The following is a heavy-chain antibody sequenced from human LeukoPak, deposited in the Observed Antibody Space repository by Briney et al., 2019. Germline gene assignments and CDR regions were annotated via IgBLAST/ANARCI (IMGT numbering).Heavy chain of an antibody. CDR3: VRASRGWYYFDY. D-gene: IGHD6-19*01. CDR1: GFTFSSYD. V-gene: IGHV3-13*01. Sequence: GGSLRLSCAASGFTFSSYDMHWVRQVTREGLEWVSAIGTAGDASYTASVQGRFTIPREVATNSAYFLMNRTRDGDTAVYYCVRASRGWYYFDYWGQGTLVTVSS. J-gene: IGHJ4*02. CDR2: IGTAGDA.